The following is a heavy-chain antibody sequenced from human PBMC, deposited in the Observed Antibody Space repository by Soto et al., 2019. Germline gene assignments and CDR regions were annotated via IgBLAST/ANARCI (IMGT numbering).Heavy chain of an antibody. Sequence: QVQLVQSGAEVKKPGSSVKVSCKASGGTFSSYTISWVRQAPGQGLEWMGGIIPIFGTANYAQKFQGRVTITADESTSTAYMELSSLRSEDTAVYYCARDPFSKQQLIGGDYWGQGTLVTVSS. D-gene: IGHD6-13*01. V-gene: IGHV1-69*01. CDR1: GGTFSSYT. J-gene: IGHJ4*02. CDR3: ARDPFSKQQLIGGDY. CDR2: IIPIFGTA.